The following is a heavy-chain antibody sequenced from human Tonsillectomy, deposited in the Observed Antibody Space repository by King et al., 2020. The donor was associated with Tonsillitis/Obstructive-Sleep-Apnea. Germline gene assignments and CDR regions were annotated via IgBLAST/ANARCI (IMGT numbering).Heavy chain of an antibody. CDR1: GFTFSSYG. J-gene: IGHJ4*02. CDR3: ARDNGDYNPHFDY. CDR2: IWYDGSNK. V-gene: IGHV3-33*01. D-gene: IGHD4-17*01. Sequence: VQLVESGGGVVQPGRSLRLSCAASGFTFSSYGMHWVRQAPGKGLEWVAVIWYDGSNKYYADSVKGRFTISRDNSKNTLYLQMNSLRAEDTAVYYCARDNGDYNPHFDYWGQGTLVTVSS.